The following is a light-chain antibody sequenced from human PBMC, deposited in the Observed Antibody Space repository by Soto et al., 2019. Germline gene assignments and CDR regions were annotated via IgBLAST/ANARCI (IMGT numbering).Light chain of an antibody. CDR2: GTS. CDR1: QSVSSYS. J-gene: IGKJ1*01. Sequence: ENVLTQSPGTLSLSPGERATLSCRASQSVSSYSLAWYQQKPGQAPRLVMYGTSNRATGIPDRFSGSGSGTDFTLTISRLEPEDFAVHYCQQYDSSPRTFGQGTKVDIK. V-gene: IGKV3-20*01. CDR3: QQYDSSPRT.